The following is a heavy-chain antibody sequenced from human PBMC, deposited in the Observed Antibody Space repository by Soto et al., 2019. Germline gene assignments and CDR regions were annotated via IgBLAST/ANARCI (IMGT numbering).Heavy chain of an antibody. CDR2: IYHDGST. D-gene: IGHD1-1*01. CDR1: GGSVSSDSYY. V-gene: IGHV4-61*01. CDR3: ARDFGVWNGRSYYFYGVDV. J-gene: IGHJ6*02. Sequence: WETLSLTCTVSGGSVSSDSYYWSWIRQPPGKGLEWIGYIYHDGSTNHNPSLKSRVTISVHTSKTQFSLKLSSVTAADTAVYYCARDFGVWNGRSYYFYGVDVWGQGTTVTVSS.